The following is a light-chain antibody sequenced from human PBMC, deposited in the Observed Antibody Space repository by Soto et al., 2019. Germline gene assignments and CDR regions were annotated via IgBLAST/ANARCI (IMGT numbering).Light chain of an antibody. CDR1: QSIDTW. Sequence: DIQMTQSPSTLSASVGDRVTITCRASQSIDTWLAWHQQKPGQAPKLLISKASSLESGVPSRFSGSGSGTEFTLNISRLQPDDSATYYCQQYNSYRAFGQGTKVDIX. CDR2: KAS. V-gene: IGKV1-5*03. CDR3: QQYNSYRA. J-gene: IGKJ1*01.